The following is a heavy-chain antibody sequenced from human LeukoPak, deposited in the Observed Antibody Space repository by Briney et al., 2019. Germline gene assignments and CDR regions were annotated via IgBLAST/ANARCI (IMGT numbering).Heavy chain of an antibody. Sequence: GGSLRLSCAASGFTFSIYAINWVRQAPGKGLEWVSGISGSGGSTYYADSVKGRFTISRDNSKNTLYLQMNSLRVEDTAVYYCEKSGGYGDPLKWLDPWGQGTLVTVSS. D-gene: IGHD4-17*01. J-gene: IGHJ5*02. CDR3: EKSGGYGDPLKWLDP. V-gene: IGHV3-23*01. CDR2: ISGSGGST. CDR1: GFTFSIYA.